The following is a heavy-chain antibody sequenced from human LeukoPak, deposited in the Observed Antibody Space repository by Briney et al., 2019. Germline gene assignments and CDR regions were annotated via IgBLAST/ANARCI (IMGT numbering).Heavy chain of an antibody. J-gene: IGHJ4*02. V-gene: IGHV3-48*03. CDR1: GFTFRSYE. CDR2: ISSSGIDI. D-gene: IGHD3-10*01. Sequence: GGSLRLSCAASGFTFRSYEMNWVRQAPGMGLEWISYISSSGIDIYYADSVKGRFSISRDNAKNSLFLHMNSLRAEDTAVYYCTRDRPSGNITMIRGVTLDYWGQGTLVTVSS. CDR3: TRDRPSGNITMIRGVTLDY.